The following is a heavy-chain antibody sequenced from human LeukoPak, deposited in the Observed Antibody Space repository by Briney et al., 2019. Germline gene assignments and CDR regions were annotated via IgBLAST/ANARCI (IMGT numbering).Heavy chain of an antibody. D-gene: IGHD3-10*01. J-gene: IGHJ4*02. CDR3: ARDPDAVYGSGSYYSDY. CDR2: ISSSSSSI. V-gene: IGHV3-48*02. CDR1: GFTLSSHS. Sequence: GGSLRLSCAASGFTLSSHSMNWVRQAPGKGLEWVSYISSSSSSIYYADSVRGRFTISRDNAKNSLYVQMNSLRDEDTAVYYCARDPDAVYGSGSYYSDYWGQGTLVTVSS.